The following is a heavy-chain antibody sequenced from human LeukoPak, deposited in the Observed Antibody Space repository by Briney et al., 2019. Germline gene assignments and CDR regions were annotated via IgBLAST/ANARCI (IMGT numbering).Heavy chain of an antibody. CDR2: INHSGST. CDR1: GGSISSSNW. D-gene: IGHD5-12*01. Sequence: SETLSLTCAVSGGSISSSNWWSWVRQPPGKGLEWIGEINHSGSTNNNPSLKSRVTISVDTSKNQFSLKLSSLTTADTAVYYCARRLFYSGYDRWGQGTLVTVSS. V-gene: IGHV4-4*02. CDR3: ARRLFYSGYDR. J-gene: IGHJ4*02.